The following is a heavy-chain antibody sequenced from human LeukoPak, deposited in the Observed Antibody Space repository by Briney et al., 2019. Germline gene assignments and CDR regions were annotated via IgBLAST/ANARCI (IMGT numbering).Heavy chain of an antibody. CDR2: IYSGGST. CDR1: GFTVSSNY. D-gene: IGHD6-19*01. J-gene: IGHJ4*02. V-gene: IGHV3-53*01. CDR3: ARSPPAPYSSGPLDY. Sequence: TGGSLRLSCAASGFTVSSNYMSWVRQAPGKGLEWVSVIYSGGSTYYADSVKGRFTISRDNAKNSLYLQMNSLRAEDTAVYYCARSPPAPYSSGPLDYWGQGTLVTVSS.